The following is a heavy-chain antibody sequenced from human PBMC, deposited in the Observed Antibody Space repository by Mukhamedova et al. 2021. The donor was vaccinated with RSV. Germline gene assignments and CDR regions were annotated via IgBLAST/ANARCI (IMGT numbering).Heavy chain of an antibody. CDR3: ARVGGNTYGTFDY. CDR2: ITSDGSSA. J-gene: IGHJ4*02. V-gene: IGHV3-74*01. Sequence: GLVWVSRITSDGSSATYADSVKGRFTISRDNAKNTLYLQMNSLRAEDTAVYYSARVGGNTYGTFDYWGQGTLVTVSS. D-gene: IGHD5-18*01.